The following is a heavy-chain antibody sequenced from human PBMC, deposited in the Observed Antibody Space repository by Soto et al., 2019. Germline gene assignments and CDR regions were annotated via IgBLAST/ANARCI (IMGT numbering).Heavy chain of an antibody. V-gene: IGHV3-15*01. CDR3: TTAVGQLVRGFDY. J-gene: IGHJ4*02. CDR1: GFTFSNAW. Sequence: GGSLRLSCAASGFTFSNAWMSWVCQAPGKGLEWVGRIKSKTDGGTTDYAAPVKGRFTISRDDSKNTLYLQMNSLKTEDTAVYYCTTAVGQLVRGFDYWGQGTLVTVSS. D-gene: IGHD6-13*01. CDR2: IKSKTDGGTT.